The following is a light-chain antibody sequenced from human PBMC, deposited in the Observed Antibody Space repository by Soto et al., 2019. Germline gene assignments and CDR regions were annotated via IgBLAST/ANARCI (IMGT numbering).Light chain of an antibody. Sequence: DIQMTQSPSSLSASVGDRVTITCRASQNNSSYLNWYQQKPEKAPKVLIYDASSLQSGVPSRFSGSGTGTDFTLTISSLQPEDFATYYCQQSYSMSWTFGQGTKVEIK. CDR1: QNNSSY. CDR2: DAS. V-gene: IGKV1-39*01. J-gene: IGKJ1*01. CDR3: QQSYSMSWT.